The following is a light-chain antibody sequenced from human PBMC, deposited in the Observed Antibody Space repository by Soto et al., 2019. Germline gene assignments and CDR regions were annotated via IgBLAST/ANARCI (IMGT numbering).Light chain of an antibody. CDR1: QSLLHTNGYNY. J-gene: IGKJ2*01. Sequence: EIVMTQSPLSLAVTPGEPASISCRSSQSLLHTNGYNYLDWYLQKPGQSPQLLIYLGSNRASGVPDRFSGSGSGTDSTLKISSVEAEDVGVYHCMQALQTLRYTFGQGTKLEIK. CDR3: MQALQTLRYT. CDR2: LGS. V-gene: IGKV2-28*01.